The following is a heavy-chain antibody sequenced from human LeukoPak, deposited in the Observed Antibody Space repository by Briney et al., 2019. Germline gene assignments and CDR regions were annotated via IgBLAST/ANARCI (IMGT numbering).Heavy chain of an antibody. CDR2: ISGSGGST. V-gene: IGHV3-23*01. J-gene: IGHJ4*02. Sequence: GGSLRLSCAASGFTFSSYAMSWVRQAPGKGLEWVSAISGSGGSTYYADSVKGRITISRDNSKNTLYLQMNSLRAEDTAVYYCAKDESLSSSWSTDYWGQGTLVTVSS. D-gene: IGHD6-13*01. CDR1: GFTFSSYA. CDR3: AKDESLSSSWSTDY.